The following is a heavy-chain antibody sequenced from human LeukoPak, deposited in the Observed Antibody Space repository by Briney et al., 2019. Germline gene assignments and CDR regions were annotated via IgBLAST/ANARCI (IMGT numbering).Heavy chain of an antibody. Sequence: GGSLRLSCAATGYSFKDYGMHWVRQPPGKGLEWVSAINWNGGGTDYADSVKGRFTIFGDNAKYSLYLQLSSLRPEDTALYYCAKHLTATNTYIFFGLDVWGQGTSVTVSS. V-gene: IGHV3-9*01. CDR3: AKHLTATNTYIFFGLDV. D-gene: IGHD1-26*01. J-gene: IGHJ6*02. CDR2: INWNGGGT. CDR1: GYSFKDYG.